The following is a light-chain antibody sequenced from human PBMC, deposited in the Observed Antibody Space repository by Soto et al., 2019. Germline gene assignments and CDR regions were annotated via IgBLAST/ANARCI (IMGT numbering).Light chain of an antibody. V-gene: IGLV2-23*02. CDR1: SSDVGSYNL. CDR3: CSFVGSSTLV. J-gene: IGLJ2*01. Sequence: QSVLTQPASVSGSPGQSVTISCTGTSSDVGSYNLVSWYQQHPGKAPKLIIYEVNKRPSGVSDRFSGSKSGNTASLTISGLQAEDEGDYHCCSFVGSSTLVFGGGTQLTVL. CDR2: EVN.